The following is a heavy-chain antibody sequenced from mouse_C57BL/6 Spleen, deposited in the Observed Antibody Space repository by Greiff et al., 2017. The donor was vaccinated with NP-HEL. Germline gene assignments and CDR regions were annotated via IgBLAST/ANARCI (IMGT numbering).Heavy chain of an antibody. CDR2: IYPGDGST. CDR1: GYTFTDHT. CDR3: ARRRIWDVVVYYCDY. Sequence: VQLQQSDAELVKPGASVKISCKVSGYTFTDHTIHWMKQRPEQGLEWIGYIYPGDGSTKYNEKFKGKATLTADKSSSTAYMKLNSLTSEDSAVDFCARRRIWDVVVYYCDYWGQGTTLTVSS. J-gene: IGHJ2*01. V-gene: IGHV1-78*01. D-gene: IGHD1-3*01.